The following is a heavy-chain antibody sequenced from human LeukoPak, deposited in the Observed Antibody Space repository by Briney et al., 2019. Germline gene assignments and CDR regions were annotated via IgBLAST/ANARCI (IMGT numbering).Heavy chain of an antibody. CDR3: ARGLYSGTYRLDF. J-gene: IGHJ4*02. D-gene: IGHD3-10*01. CDR1: GGSISSSSYY. V-gene: IGHV4-31*03. CDR2: ISYSGNT. Sequence: PSETLSLTCTVSGGSISSSSYYWGWIRQHPGKGLEWIGYISYSGNTYFNPSLKSRVTISVDTSEDQFSLKLTSVTAADTAVYYCARGLYSGTYRLDFWGQGTLVTVSS.